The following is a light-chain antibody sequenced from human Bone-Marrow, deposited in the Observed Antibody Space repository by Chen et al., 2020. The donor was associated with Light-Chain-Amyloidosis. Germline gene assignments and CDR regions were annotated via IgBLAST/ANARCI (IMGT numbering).Light chain of an antibody. V-gene: IGLV3-21*02. CDR3: QVWDRSSDRPV. J-gene: IGLJ3*02. Sequence: SYVLTQPSSVSVAPGQMATIACGGNNIGSTSVYWYQQTPGQAPLLVVYDDSDRPSGIPARLSGSNSGNTATLAISRVEAGDEADYYCQVWDRSSDRPVFGGGTKLTVL. CDR2: DDS. CDR1: NIGSTS.